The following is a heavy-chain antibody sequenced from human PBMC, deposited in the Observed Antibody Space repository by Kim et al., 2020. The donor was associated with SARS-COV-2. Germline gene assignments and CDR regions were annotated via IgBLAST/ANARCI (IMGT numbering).Heavy chain of an antibody. CDR3: ARDNGGNSLDY. J-gene: IGHJ4*02. CDR1: GFTFSSYG. D-gene: IGHD2-21*02. V-gene: IGHV3-33*08. CDR2: IWYDGSNQ. Sequence: GGSLRLSCAASGFTFSSYGMHWVRQAPGRGLEWVAVIWYDGSNQYYADSVKGRFTISRDNSQNTLYLQMNSLRAEDTSVYYCARDNGGNSLDYWGQGTLVTVSS.